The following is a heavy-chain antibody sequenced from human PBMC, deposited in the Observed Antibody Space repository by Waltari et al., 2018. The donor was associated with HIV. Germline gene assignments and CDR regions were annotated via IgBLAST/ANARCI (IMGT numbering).Heavy chain of an antibody. CDR3: ARDQGGIAVAGTPGDY. V-gene: IGHV1-2*02. CDR2: INPNSGGT. CDR1: GYTFTGYY. Sequence: QVQLVQSGAEVKKPGASVKVSCKASGYTFTGYYMHWLRQAAGQGLEWMGWINPNSGGTNYAQKFQGRVTMTRDTSISTAYMELSRLRSDDTAVYYCARDQGGIAVAGTPGDYWGQGTLVTVSS. D-gene: IGHD6-19*01. J-gene: IGHJ4*02.